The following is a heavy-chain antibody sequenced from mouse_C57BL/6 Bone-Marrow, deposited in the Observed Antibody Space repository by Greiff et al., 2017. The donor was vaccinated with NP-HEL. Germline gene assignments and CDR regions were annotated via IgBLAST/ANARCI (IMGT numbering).Heavy chain of an antibody. V-gene: IGHV1-18*01. CDR1: GYTFTDYN. Sequence: VHVKQSGPELVKPGASVKIPCKASGYTFTDYNMDWVKQSHGKSLEWIGDINPNNGGTIYNQKFKGKATLTVDKSSSTAYMELRSLTSEDTAVYYCARGAYYYGSSNFDVWGTGTTVTVSS. D-gene: IGHD1-1*01. J-gene: IGHJ1*03. CDR2: INPNNGGT. CDR3: ARGAYYYGSSNFDV.